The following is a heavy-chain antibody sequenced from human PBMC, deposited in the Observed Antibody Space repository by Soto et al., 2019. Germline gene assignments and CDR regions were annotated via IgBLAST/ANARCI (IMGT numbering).Heavy chain of an antibody. V-gene: IGHV4-59*02. CDR1: GGSVSGHY. CDR2: IFYTGST. Sequence: SDTLSLTCTVSGGSVSGHYWIWIRQSPGKGLEWIGYIFYTGSTNYNPSLKSRVTLSVDTSKNRFSLRLSSVTAADTAVYYCARVGSSGWSPDYWGQGTLVTVSS. J-gene: IGHJ4*02. CDR3: ARVGSSGWSPDY. D-gene: IGHD6-19*01.